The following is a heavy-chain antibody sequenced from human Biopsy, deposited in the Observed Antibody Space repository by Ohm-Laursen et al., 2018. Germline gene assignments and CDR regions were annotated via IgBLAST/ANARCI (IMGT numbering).Heavy chain of an antibody. CDR3: ARATVETASFDF. Sequence: TLSLTCIVSGGSINIDLNYWSWIRQHPGKGLEWIGYIYHTGTTFYNPSLESQATISIDTSKNQFSLKMTSVTDADTAVYYCARATVETASFDFWGQGTLVTVSS. V-gene: IGHV4-31*01. J-gene: IGHJ4*02. CDR2: IYHTGTT. CDR1: GGSINIDLNY. D-gene: IGHD5-18*01.